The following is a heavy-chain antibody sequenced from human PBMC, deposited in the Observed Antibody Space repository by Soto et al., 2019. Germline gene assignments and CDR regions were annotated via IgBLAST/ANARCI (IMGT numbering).Heavy chain of an antibody. CDR3: ARHDVWGSFFVFDY. V-gene: IGHV5-51*01. J-gene: IGHJ4*02. CDR2: IYPGDSDT. D-gene: IGHD3-16*01. CDR1: GYSFPSYW. Sequence: PVESLKISCKGSGYSFPSYWIGWVRQMPGKGLEWMGTIYPGDSDTKYSPSFQGQVTISADKSISTAYLQWSSLKASDSAMYYCARHDVWGSFFVFDYWGQGTLVTVSS.